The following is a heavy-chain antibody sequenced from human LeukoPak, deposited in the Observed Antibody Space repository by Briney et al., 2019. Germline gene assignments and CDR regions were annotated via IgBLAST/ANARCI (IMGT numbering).Heavy chain of an antibody. J-gene: IGHJ3*02. D-gene: IGHD3-3*01. CDR1: GYTFTSYY. CDR2: INLIGGLT. V-gene: IGHV1-46*01. CDR3: ARRSGVVIGSLAYDAFDI. Sequence: ASVKVSCKASGYTFTSYYIHWLRQAPGQGPQWMGMINLIGGLTHYAPKFQGRVTMTRDTSTSTVYMELSSLRSEDTAVYYCARRSGVVIGSLAYDAFDIWGQGTMVTVSS.